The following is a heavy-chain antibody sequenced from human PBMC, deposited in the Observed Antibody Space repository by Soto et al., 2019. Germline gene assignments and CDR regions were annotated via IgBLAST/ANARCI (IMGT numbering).Heavy chain of an antibody. CDR1: GFTFSSYA. Sequence: PVGSLRLSCAASGFTFSSYAMHWVRQAPGKGLEWVAVISYDGSNKYYADSVKGRFTISRDNSKNTLYLQMNSLRAEDTAVYYCARDDYQDAFDICGQRTMVTVSS. J-gene: IGHJ3*02. V-gene: IGHV3-30-3*01. D-gene: IGHD3-10*01. CDR2: ISYDGSNK. CDR3: ARDDYQDAFDI.